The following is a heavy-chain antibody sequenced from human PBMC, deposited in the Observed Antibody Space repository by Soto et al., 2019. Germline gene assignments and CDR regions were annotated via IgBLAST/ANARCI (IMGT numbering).Heavy chain of an antibody. D-gene: IGHD2-15*01. Sequence: SETLSLTCAVSGGSISSGGYSWSWIRQPPGKGLEWIGYIYYSGSTYYNPSLKSRVTISVDTSKNQFSLKLSSVTAADTAVYYCASSVVAATNFDYWGQGTLVTVSS. V-gene: IGHV4-31*11. CDR3: ASSVVAATNFDY. J-gene: IGHJ4*02. CDR1: GGSISSGGYS. CDR2: IYYSGST.